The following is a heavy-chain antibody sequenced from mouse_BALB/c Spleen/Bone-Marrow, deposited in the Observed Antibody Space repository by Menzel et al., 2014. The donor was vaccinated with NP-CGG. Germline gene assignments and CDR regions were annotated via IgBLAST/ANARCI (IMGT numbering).Heavy chain of an antibody. D-gene: IGHD2-14*01. CDR2: IDPYYGGI. Sequence: EVQLQQSGPELETPGASVKISCKASGYSFXGYNMNWVKQSNGKSLEWIGNIDPYYGGISYNQKFKDKATLTVDKSSSTAYMQLKSLTSEDSAVYYCARSIEYRPLTYWGQGTLVTVSA. V-gene: IGHV1-39*01. CDR1: GYSFXGYN. J-gene: IGHJ3*01. CDR3: ARSIEYRPLTY.